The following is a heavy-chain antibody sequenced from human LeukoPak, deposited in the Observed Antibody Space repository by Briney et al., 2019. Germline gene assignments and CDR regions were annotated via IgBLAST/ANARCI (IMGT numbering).Heavy chain of an antibody. CDR3: ARDRRAAAGTFDP. Sequence: GASVKVSCKASGYTFTNFDINWVRQAPGQGLEWMGWMNPVSGNAGSAQKFQGRVTLTGDTSISTAYMELSSLRSDDTAVYYCARDRRAAAGTFDPWGQGTLVTVSS. CDR1: GYTFTNFD. J-gene: IGHJ5*02. CDR2: MNPVSGNA. V-gene: IGHV1-8*01. D-gene: IGHD6-13*01.